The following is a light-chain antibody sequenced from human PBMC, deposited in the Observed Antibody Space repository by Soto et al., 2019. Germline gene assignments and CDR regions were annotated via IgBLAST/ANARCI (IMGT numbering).Light chain of an antibody. J-gene: IGLJ2*01. CDR3: SSYTGRNTPVV. Sequence: QSALTQPASVSGSPGQSITISCTGTSSDVGGYTYVSWYQQHPGKAPNLIIFDVSNRPSGVSNRFSGSKSGNSASLTISGLQAEDEADYYCSSYTGRNTPVVFGGGTKLTVL. CDR1: SSDVGGYTY. V-gene: IGLV2-14*01. CDR2: DVS.